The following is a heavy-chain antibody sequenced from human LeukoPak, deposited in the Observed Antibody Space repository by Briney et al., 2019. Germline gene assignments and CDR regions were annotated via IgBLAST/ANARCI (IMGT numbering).Heavy chain of an antibody. CDR2: IYYSGST. J-gene: IGHJ3*02. Sequence: SETLSLTCTVSCGSISSYYWSWIRQPPGKRLEWIGCIYYSGSTHYNPSLKSRVTISVDTSKNQISLKLSSVTAADTAVYYCARDLGVMVRAFDIWGQGTRVTVSS. CDR1: CGSISSYY. D-gene: IGHD5-18*01. CDR3: ARDLGVMVRAFDI. V-gene: IGHV4-59*01.